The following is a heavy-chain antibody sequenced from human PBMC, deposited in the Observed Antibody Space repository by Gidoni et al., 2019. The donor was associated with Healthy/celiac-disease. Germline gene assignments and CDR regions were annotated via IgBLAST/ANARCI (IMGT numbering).Heavy chain of an antibody. CDR3: AREYRDDGLEVIAAADTS. CDR2: MNPNSGNT. CDR1: GYTFTSYD. D-gene: IGHD6-13*01. V-gene: IGHV1-8*01. Sequence: QVQLVQSGAEVKKPGASVKVSCKASGYTFTSYDINWVRPATGQGLEWIGWMNPNSGNTGYAQKFQGRVTMTRNTSISTAYMERSSLRSEDRAVYYCAREYRDDGLEVIAAADTSWGQGTLVTVSS. J-gene: IGHJ4*02.